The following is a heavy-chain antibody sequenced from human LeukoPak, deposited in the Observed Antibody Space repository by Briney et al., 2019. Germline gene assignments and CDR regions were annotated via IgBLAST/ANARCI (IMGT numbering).Heavy chain of an antibody. CDR3: ARDSSTSIFSLNASDI. D-gene: IGHD2-2*01. J-gene: IGHJ3*02. Sequence: PGGSLRLSCAASGFSFSIYAMHWVRQAPGKGLEWVAVISYDGSNKFYADSVKGRFTISRDNSKNTLYLQMNSLRAEDTAVYYCARDSSTSIFSLNASDIWGQGTMVTVSS. V-gene: IGHV3-30*04. CDR2: ISYDGSNK. CDR1: GFSFSIYA.